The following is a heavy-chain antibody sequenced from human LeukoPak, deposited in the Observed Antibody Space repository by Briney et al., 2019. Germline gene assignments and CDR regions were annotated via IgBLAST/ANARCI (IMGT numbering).Heavy chain of an antibody. CDR2: IYHSGST. D-gene: IGHD2-2*01. CDR3: ATTFSGYCSSTSCLGVNYDFWSGYFY. CDR1: GGSISSGGYY. V-gene: IGHV4-30-2*01. Sequence: PSQTLSLTCTVSGGSISSGGYYWSWIRQPPGKGLEWIGYIYHSGSTYYNPSLKSRVTISVDRSKNQFSLKLSSVTAADTAVYYCATTFSGYCSSTSCLGVNYDFWSGYFYWGQGTLVTVSS. J-gene: IGHJ4*02.